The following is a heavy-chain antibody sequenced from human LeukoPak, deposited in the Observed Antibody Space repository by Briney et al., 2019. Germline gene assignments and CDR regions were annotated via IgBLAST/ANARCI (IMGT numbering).Heavy chain of an antibody. Sequence: ASVKVSCKASGYTFTSYGISWVRQAPGQGLEWMGWISAYNGNTNYAQKLQGRVTMTTDTSTSTAYMELRSLRPDDTAVYYCACSSWYPYYFDYWGQGTLVTVSS. CDR3: ACSSWYPYYFDY. CDR1: GYTFTSYG. D-gene: IGHD6-13*01. CDR2: ISAYNGNT. J-gene: IGHJ4*02. V-gene: IGHV1-18*01.